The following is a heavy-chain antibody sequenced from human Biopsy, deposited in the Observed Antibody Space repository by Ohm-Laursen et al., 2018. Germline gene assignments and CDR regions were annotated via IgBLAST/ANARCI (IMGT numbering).Heavy chain of an antibody. Sequence: SQTLSLTCVVSGGSISSFYWTWIRRPPGKGPEWIGDISDSGSTNYKPSLKSRVIISVDTSKNQFSLNLSSVTAADTAVYYCARRDSGGRSFDHWGQGTLVTVSS. CDR1: GGSISSFY. J-gene: IGHJ4*02. D-gene: IGHD2-15*01. CDR2: ISDSGST. V-gene: IGHV4-59*08. CDR3: ARRDSGGRSFDH.